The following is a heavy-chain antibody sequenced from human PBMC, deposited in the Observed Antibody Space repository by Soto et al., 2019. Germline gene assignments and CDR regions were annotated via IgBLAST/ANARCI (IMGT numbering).Heavy chain of an antibody. CDR3: ARIVVVNYFDY. D-gene: IGHD3-22*01. CDR2: IYHSGST. CDR1: GYSISSGYY. J-gene: IGHJ4*02. V-gene: IGHV4-38-2*01. Sequence: SETLSLTCAVSGYSISSGYYWGWIRQPPGKGLEWIGSIYHSGSTYYNPSLKSRVTISVDTSKNQFSLKLSSVTAADTAVYYCARIVVVNYFDYWGQGXLVTVYS.